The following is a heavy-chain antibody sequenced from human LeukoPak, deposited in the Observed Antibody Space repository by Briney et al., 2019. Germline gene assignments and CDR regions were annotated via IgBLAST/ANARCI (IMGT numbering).Heavy chain of an antibody. D-gene: IGHD1-1*01. CDR1: GFTFSSYA. V-gene: IGHV3-23*01. Sequence: PGGSLRLSCAASGFTFSSYAMSWFRQAPGKGLEWVSTICSSGVDTYYADSVKGRFTISKDSSKNTLQMNSLRGEDTAVYYCVKHSGSVYGNRDYWGQGTLVTVSS. J-gene: IGHJ4*02. CDR3: VKHSGSVYGNRDY. CDR2: ICSSGVDT.